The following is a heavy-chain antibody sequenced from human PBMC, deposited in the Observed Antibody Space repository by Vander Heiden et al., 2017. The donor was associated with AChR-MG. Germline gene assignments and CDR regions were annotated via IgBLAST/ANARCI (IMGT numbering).Heavy chain of an antibody. Sequence: QVQLVESGGGVVQPGGTMRLSCAASGFTFSSSGIHWVRQAPGKGLDWVAFISFDGSERYYADSVKGRFFIFRDNSKNTLYLQMNSLRPEDTAIYYCSIFDLRMMETIDGWGQGARVTVSS. D-gene: IGHD2-21*01. CDR1: GFTFSSSG. V-gene: IGHV3-30*02. CDR3: SIFDLRMMETIDG. CDR2: ISFDGSER. J-gene: IGHJ4*01.